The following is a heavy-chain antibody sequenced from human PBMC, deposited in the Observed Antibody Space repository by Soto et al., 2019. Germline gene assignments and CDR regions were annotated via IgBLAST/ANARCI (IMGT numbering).Heavy chain of an antibody. CDR2: IMPIFRTA. D-gene: IGHD3-3*02. V-gene: IGHV1-69*12. J-gene: IGHJ6*02. CDR1: GGTFSTAA. CDR3: ARDKDRAQLGGNYYYIMDV. Sequence: QVQVVQSGAEVKKPGSSVKVSCKTSGGTFSTAAISWVRQAPGQGLEWMGGIMPIFRTADYAQKFQGRVTITADESASTAYLELSSQRSEDTAVYYCARDKDRAQLGGNYYYIMDVWGQGTTVTVTS.